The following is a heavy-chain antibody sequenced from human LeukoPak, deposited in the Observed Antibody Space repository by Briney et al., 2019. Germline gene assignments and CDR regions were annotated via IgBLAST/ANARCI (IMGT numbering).Heavy chain of an antibody. CDR3: ATEYCASSSCRFDS. CDR1: GGSISSYY. D-gene: IGHD2-2*01. V-gene: IGHV4-59*01. Sequence: SETLSLTCTVSGGSISSYYWSWIRQPVGKGLEWIGYINYSGSTHYNPSLKSRLTISVEKAKNQFSLKVSSVTAADTAVYYCATEYCASSSCRFDSWGQGTLVTVSS. CDR2: INYSGST. J-gene: IGHJ4*02.